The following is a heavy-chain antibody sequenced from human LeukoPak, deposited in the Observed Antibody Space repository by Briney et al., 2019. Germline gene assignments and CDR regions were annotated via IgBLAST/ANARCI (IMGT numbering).Heavy chain of an antibody. CDR3: ASDGRRLQEDDAFDI. CDR2: MNPNSGNT. V-gene: IGHV1-8*02. Sequence: ASVKVSCKASGYTFTSYGISWVRQAPGQGLEWMGWMNPNSGNTGYAQKFQGRVTMTRNTSISTAYMELSSLRSEDTAVYYCASDGRRLQEDDAFDIWGQGTMVTVSS. J-gene: IGHJ3*02. D-gene: IGHD5-24*01. CDR1: GYTFTSYG.